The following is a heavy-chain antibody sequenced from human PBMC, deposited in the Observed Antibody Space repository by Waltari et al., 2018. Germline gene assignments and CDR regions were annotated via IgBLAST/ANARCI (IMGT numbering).Heavy chain of an antibody. CDR3: AKGLGTAMVDN. J-gene: IGHJ4*02. D-gene: IGHD5-18*01. V-gene: IGHV4-39*02. Sequence: QLPLQESGPGLVKPSETLSLTCAVSGGSISTRTNYWGWIRQSPGKGLEWIATIYYTGTAYYNPSVESRVTISVDTSRNHFSLRLDSVTAADTAMYFCAKGLGTAMVDNWGQGTQVTVSS. CDR1: GGSISTRTNY. CDR2: IYYTGTA.